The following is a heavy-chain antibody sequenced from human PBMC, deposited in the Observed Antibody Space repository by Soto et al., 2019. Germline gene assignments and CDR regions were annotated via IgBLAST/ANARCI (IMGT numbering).Heavy chain of an antibody. J-gene: IGHJ4*02. Sequence: GGSLRLSCVASGFPFSNYAMTWVRQAPGKGLEWVSALSGSGVSTYYADSVMGRFTISRDNSKNTVYLQMNSLRAEDTAVYYCAKIESRVFYDGTGYYPFDYWGQGTLVTVFS. CDR1: GFPFSNYA. V-gene: IGHV3-23*01. D-gene: IGHD3-22*01. CDR3: AKIESRVFYDGTGYYPFDY. CDR2: LSGSGVST.